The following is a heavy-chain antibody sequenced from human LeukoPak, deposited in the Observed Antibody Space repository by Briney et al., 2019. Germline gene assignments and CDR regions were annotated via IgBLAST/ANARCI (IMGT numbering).Heavy chain of an antibody. CDR3: AKRSMYYYDSSGFDY. V-gene: IGHV3-23*01. Sequence: GGSLRLSCVASGFTFSTYGMSWVRQAPGKGLEWVSAITGSGGSTYYADSVKGRFTISRDNSKNTLYLQINSLRAEDTAVYYCAKRSMYYYDSSGFDYWGQGTLVTVSS. CDR2: ITGSGGST. J-gene: IGHJ4*02. D-gene: IGHD3-22*01. CDR1: GFTFSTYG.